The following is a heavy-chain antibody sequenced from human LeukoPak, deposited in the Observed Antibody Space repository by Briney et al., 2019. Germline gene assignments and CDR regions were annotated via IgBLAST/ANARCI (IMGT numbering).Heavy chain of an antibody. D-gene: IGHD6-19*01. V-gene: IGHV4-59*01. CDR3: ARVGYNSGWYLDY. Sequence: SETLSLTCTVSGGSISNYYWSWIRQPPGKGLEWIGYIYYTGSTNYNPSLKSRVTISVDTSKNQFSLQLTSVTAADTAVYYCARVGYNSGWYLDYWGQGTLVTVSS. J-gene: IGHJ4*02. CDR2: IYYTGST. CDR1: GGSISNYY.